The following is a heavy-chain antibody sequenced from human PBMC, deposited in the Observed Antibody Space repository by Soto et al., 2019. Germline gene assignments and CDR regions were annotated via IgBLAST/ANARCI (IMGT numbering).Heavy chain of an antibody. CDR1: GFTFRSYA. J-gene: IGHJ3*02. Sequence: QVKLVESGGGVVQPGRSLRLSCAASGFTFRSYAMHWVRQAPGKGLEWVAVISYDGSNKFYADSVKGRFTISRDNSKDTQYLQMNSPRAEDTAVYYCAREDSGYYVDAFDIWGQGTRVTVSS. CDR2: ISYDGSNK. D-gene: IGHD5-12*01. CDR3: AREDSGYYVDAFDI. V-gene: IGHV3-30-3*01.